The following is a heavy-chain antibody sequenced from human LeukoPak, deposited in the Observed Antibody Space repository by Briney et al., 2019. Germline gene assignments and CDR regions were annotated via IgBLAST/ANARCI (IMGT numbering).Heavy chain of an antibody. V-gene: IGHV3-21*01. J-gene: IGHJ4*02. CDR2: ISSSSSYI. CDR3: ARDSGSGLFDY. CDR1: GFTFSSYS. Sequence: PGGSLRLSCAASGFTFSSYSMNWVRQARGKGLEWVSSISSSSSYIYYADSVKGRFTISRDNAKNSLYLQMNSLRAEDTAVYYCARDSGSGLFDYWGQGTLVTVSS. D-gene: IGHD6-19*01.